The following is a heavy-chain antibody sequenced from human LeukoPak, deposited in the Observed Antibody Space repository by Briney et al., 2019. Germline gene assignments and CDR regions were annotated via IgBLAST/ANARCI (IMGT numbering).Heavy chain of an antibody. CDR1: TFTFSNSW. V-gene: IGHV3-7*01. Sequence: PGGSLKLSCVASTFTFSNSWMSWVRQVPGKGLEWVANIAQDGREKNYVDSVKGRFIISRDNGKNSLYLEMNSLRAEDTAVYYCASSHYGDHFDYWGQGTLVTVSS. CDR2: IAQDGREK. J-gene: IGHJ4*02. CDR3: ASSHYGDHFDY. D-gene: IGHD4-17*01.